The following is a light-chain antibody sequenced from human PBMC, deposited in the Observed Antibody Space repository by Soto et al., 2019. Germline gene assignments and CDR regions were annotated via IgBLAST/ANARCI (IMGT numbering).Light chain of an antibody. J-gene: IGKJ4*01. CDR1: QGISSY. CDR3: QQYHNWVT. V-gene: IGKV1D-8*02. CDR2: AAS. Sequence: SQGISSYLAWYQQKPGKAPKLLIYAASTLQSGVPSRFSGSGSGTEFTLSISSLQSEDFAVYYCQQYHNWVTFGGGTKVDIK.